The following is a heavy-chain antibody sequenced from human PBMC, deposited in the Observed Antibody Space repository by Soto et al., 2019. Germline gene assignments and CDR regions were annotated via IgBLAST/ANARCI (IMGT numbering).Heavy chain of an antibody. Sequence: ASVKVSCKASGYTFTGYYMHWVRQAPGQGLEWMGWINPNSGGTNYAQKFQGWVTMTRDTSISTAYMELSRLRSDDTAVYYCASSITEYYYYGMDVWRQGTTVPASS. V-gene: IGHV1-2*04. CDR3: ASSITEYYYYGMDV. CDR1: GYTFTGYY. J-gene: IGHJ6*02. CDR2: INPNSGGT. D-gene: IGHD1-20*01.